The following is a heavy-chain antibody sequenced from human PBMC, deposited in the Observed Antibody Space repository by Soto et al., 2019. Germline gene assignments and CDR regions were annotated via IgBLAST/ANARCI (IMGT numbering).Heavy chain of an antibody. J-gene: IGHJ6*02. CDR3: ARGNCSSPNCYSFSGYYGMDV. Sequence: SATLSLTCTVSGGSISSYYWSWIRQPAGKGLEWIGRIYTSGSTNYNPSLKSRVTMSLDTSKNQFSLKLTSVTAADTALYYCARGNCSSPNCYSFSGYYGMDVWGQGTTVTVSS. V-gene: IGHV4-4*07. CDR2: IYTSGST. CDR1: GGSISSYY. D-gene: IGHD2-2*01.